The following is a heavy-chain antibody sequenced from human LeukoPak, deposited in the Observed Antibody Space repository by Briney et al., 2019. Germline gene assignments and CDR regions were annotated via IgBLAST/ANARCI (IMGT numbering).Heavy chain of an antibody. CDR3: ARGVGDSGWYGGYYYYYYMDV. CDR1: GGSISSYY. CDR2: IYTSGST. V-gene: IGHV4-4*07. D-gene: IGHD6-19*01. Sequence: PSETLSLTCTVSGGSISSYYWSWIRQPAGKGLEWIGRIYTSGSTNYNPSLKSRVTMSVDTSKNQFSLKLSSVTAADTAVYYCARGVGDSGWYGGYYYYYYMDVWGKGTTVTVSS. J-gene: IGHJ6*03.